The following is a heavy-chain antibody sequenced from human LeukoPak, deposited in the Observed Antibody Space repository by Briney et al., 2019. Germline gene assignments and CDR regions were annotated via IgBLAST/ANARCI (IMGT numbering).Heavy chain of an antibody. V-gene: IGHV4-34*01. J-gene: IGHJ3*02. CDR3: AREMPDSSSWPGAFDI. D-gene: IGHD6-13*01. CDR2: INHSGST. Sequence: YPSETLSLTCAVYGGSFSGYYWSWIRQPPGKGLEWIGEINHSGSTNYNPSLKSRVTISVDTSKNQFSLKLSSVTAADTAVYYCAREMPDSSSWPGAFDIWGQGTMVTVSS. CDR1: GGSFSGYY.